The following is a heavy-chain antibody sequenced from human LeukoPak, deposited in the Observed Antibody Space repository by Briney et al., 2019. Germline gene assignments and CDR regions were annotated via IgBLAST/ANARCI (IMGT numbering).Heavy chain of an antibody. Sequence: PGGSLRLSCAASGFTFDSYAMSWARQAPGKGLEWVSAVSRFGGTTYYADSAKGRFTISRDNSNNTVYLQMNSLRVGDTALYYCVKHVGSRWSNNRFDPWGQGTLVTVS. CDR2: VSRFGGTT. CDR1: GFTFDSYA. J-gene: IGHJ5*02. D-gene: IGHD6-13*01. CDR3: VKHVGSRWSNNRFDP. V-gene: IGHV3-23*01.